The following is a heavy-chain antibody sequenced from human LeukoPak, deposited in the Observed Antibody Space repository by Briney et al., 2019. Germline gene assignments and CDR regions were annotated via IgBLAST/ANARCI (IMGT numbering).Heavy chain of an antibody. D-gene: IGHD6-25*01. CDR3: AKASSGWTDYYLDY. V-gene: IGHV3-23*01. CDR1: GFTLSTYA. J-gene: IGHJ4*02. Sequence: GGSLRLSCAASGFTLSTYAMSWVRQTPGKGLEWVSVISGSGGSTNHADSVKGRFTISRDNSKKTLYLQMNSLRAEDTAVYYCAKASSGWTDYYLDYWGQGTLVTVSS. CDR2: ISGSGGST.